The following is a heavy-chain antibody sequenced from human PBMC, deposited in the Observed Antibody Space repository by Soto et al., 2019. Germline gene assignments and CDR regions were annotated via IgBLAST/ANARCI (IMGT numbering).Heavy chain of an antibody. Sequence: EVQLVESGGGLVKPGGSLRLSCVTSGFTFSRNTMNWVRQAPGKGLEWVASITSSGSYVYYADSVKDRFSASRDNAKNSLSLQMDSLRPDDTAIYFCVKDEGIEAMDVWGQGTTVTVSS. CDR3: VKDEGIEAMDV. CDR1: GFTFSRNT. V-gene: IGHV3-21*01. D-gene: IGHD3-3*02. CDR2: ITSSGSYV. J-gene: IGHJ6*02.